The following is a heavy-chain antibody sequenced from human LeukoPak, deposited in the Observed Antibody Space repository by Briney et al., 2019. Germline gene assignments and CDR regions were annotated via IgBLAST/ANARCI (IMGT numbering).Heavy chain of an antibody. CDR3: ARSTWIKYMDV. CDR2: IYHSGST. Sequence: SETLSLTCAVSGSSISSGYYWGWIRQPPGKGLEWIGSIYHSGSTYYNPSLKSRVTISVDTSKNQFSLKLSSVTAADTAVYYCARSTWIKYMDVWGKGTTVTVSS. J-gene: IGHJ6*03. D-gene: IGHD5-12*01. V-gene: IGHV4-38-2*01. CDR1: GSSISSGYY.